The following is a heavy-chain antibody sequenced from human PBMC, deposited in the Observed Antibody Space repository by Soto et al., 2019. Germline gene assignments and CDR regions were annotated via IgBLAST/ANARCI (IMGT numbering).Heavy chain of an antibody. D-gene: IGHD5-12*01. V-gene: IGHV1-69*06. CDR3: ATIRVRGGPLRFDD. J-gene: IGHJ4*01. CDR1: GGLISKYS. CDR2: VLPISGST. Sequence: QVQLVQSGAEVRKPGSSVKVSCKTSGGLISKYSFNWVRQAPGQGLEWMGGVLPISGSTDYAQKFQGRLTITADRSTSTVYMELSRLRSDDTANYYGATIRVRGGPLRFDDGGQGMLSSFSS.